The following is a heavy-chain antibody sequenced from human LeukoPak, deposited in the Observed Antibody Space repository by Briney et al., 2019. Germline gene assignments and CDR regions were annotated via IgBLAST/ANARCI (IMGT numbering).Heavy chain of an antibody. V-gene: IGHV4-61*02. Sequence: SETLSLTCTVSGGSISSSNYYWSWIRQPAGKGLEWIGRIYTSGTTNYNPSLKSRVTMSVDTSKNQFSLKLSSVTAADTAVYYCARDRIGDPYYYYYMDVWGKGTTVTISS. D-gene: IGHD3-10*01. J-gene: IGHJ6*03. CDR1: GGSISSSNYY. CDR3: ARDRIGDPYYYYYMDV. CDR2: IYTSGTT.